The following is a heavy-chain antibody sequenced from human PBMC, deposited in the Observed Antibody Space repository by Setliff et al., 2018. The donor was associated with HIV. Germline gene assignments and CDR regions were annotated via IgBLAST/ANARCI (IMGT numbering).Heavy chain of an antibody. CDR1: GYTFTDYY. V-gene: IGHV1-69-2*01. D-gene: IGHD2-15*01. CDR3: ARSGGDCSGIGCYSLWFDP. CDR2: VDPEDGET. J-gene: IGHJ5*02. Sequence: ASVKVSCKVSGYTFTDYYMHWVQQAPGKGLEWMGLVDPEDGETIYAEKFQGRVTITADTSTDTAYMELSSLRTEDTAVYYCARSGGDCSGIGCYSLWFDPWGHGTLVTVSS.